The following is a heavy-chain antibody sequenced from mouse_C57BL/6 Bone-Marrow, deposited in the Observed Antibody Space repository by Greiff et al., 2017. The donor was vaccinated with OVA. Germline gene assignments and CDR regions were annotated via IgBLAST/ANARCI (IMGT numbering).Heavy chain of an antibody. J-gene: IGHJ3*01. CDR2: IHPNSGST. CDR3: ASIYYDYDGFAY. D-gene: IGHD2-4*01. V-gene: IGHV1-64*01. Sequence: QVQLQQPGAELVKPGASVKLSCKASGYTFTSYWMHWVKQRPGQGLEWIGIIHPNSGSTNYNEKFKSKATLTVDKSSSTAYMQLSSLTSEDSAVYYGASIYYDYDGFAYCGQGTLVTVSA. CDR1: GYTFTSYW.